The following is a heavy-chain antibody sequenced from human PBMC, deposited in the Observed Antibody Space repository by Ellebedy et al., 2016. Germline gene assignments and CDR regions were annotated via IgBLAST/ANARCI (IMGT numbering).Heavy chain of an antibody. CDR2: ISYDGSNK. Sequence: GGSLRLSCAASGFTFSSYAMHWVRQAPGKGLEWVAVISYDGSNKYYADSVKGRFTISRDNSKNTLYLQMNSLRAEDTAVYYCARAFRLRSAVADIFDYWGQGTLVTVSS. D-gene: IGHD6-19*01. V-gene: IGHV3-30-3*01. CDR3: ARAFRLRSAVADIFDY. CDR1: GFTFSSYA. J-gene: IGHJ4*02.